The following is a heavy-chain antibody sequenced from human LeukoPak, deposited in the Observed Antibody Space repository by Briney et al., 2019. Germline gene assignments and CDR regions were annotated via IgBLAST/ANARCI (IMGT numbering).Heavy chain of an antibody. Sequence: GGSLRLSCAASGFTFSSYGMHWVRQAPGKGLEWVSYISISSTTIYYADSVKGRFTFSRDNAKNSLYLQMNSLRDEDTAVYYCARAGRLQYGDYVAFDYWGQGALVTVSS. CDR1: GFTFSSYG. CDR3: ARAGRLQYGDYVAFDY. J-gene: IGHJ4*02. CDR2: ISISSTTI. D-gene: IGHD4-17*01. V-gene: IGHV3-48*02.